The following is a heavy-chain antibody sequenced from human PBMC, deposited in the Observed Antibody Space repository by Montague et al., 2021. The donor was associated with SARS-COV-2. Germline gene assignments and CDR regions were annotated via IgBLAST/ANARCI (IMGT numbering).Heavy chain of an antibody. J-gene: IGHJ6*03. V-gene: IGHV4-34*01. D-gene: IGHD2-2*01. CDR2: INQSGST. CDR3: ARARQDVVVRALGIGASYYSYYIDV. CDR1: GGSFSGYY. Sequence: SETLSLTCAVYGGSFSGYYWSWIRQPPGKGLEWIGEINQSGSTNYNPSLKSRVTISVDTSKNQFSLKLSSVTAADTAVFYCARARQDVVVRALGIGASYYSYYIDVWGQGSMVTVSS.